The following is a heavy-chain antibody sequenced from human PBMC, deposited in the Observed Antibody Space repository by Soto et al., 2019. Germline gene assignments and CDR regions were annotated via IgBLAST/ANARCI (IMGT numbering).Heavy chain of an antibody. Sequence: TGGSLRLSCAASGFTFSSYSMNWVRQAPGKGLEWVSSISSSSSYIYYADSVKGRFTISRDNAKNSLYLQMNSLRAEDTAVYYCARAHIVVVPAATHYYGMDVWGQGTTVTVSS. CDR3: ARAHIVVVPAATHYYGMDV. D-gene: IGHD2-2*01. J-gene: IGHJ6*02. CDR1: GFTFSSYS. V-gene: IGHV3-21*01. CDR2: ISSSSSYI.